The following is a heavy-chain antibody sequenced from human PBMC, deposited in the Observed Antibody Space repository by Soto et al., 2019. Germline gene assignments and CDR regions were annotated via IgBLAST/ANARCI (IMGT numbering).Heavy chain of an antibody. CDR1: GYRFPSYG. D-gene: IGHD4-17*01. CDR2: VNADNHNT. J-gene: IGHJ4*02. CDR3: AQVRVGDAFDY. V-gene: IGHV1-18*01. Sequence: QVQLVQSGPEVKKPGASVKVSCKVSGYRFPSYGINWVRQAPGQGLEWVGWVNADNHNTNYAQNLQHRVSMTTDTSTNTASLELRELTSDHTDVYYCAQVRVGDAFDYWSQGTLGSVSS.